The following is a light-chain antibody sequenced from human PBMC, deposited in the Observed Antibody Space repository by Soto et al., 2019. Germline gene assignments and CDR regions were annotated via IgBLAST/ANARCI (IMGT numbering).Light chain of an antibody. CDR1: SSNIGNNY. CDR2: DNN. J-gene: IGLJ2*01. V-gene: IGLV1-51*01. Sequence: QPVLTQPPSGSAAPGQKVSITCSGSSSNIGNNYVSWYQQLPGTAPKLLIYDNNKRPSGIPDRFSGSKSGTSATLGITGLQTGDEADYYSGTWDSSLSAVVFGGGTQLTVL. CDR3: GTWDSSLSAVV.